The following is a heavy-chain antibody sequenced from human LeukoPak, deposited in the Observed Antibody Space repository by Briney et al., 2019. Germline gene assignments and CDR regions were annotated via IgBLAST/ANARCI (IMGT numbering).Heavy chain of an antibody. D-gene: IGHD3-9*01. V-gene: IGHV3-49*04. CDR1: GFTFGDYA. Sequence: PGRSLRLSCTASGFTFGDYAMSWVRQAPGKGLEWVGFIRSKAYGGTTEYAASVKGRFTISRDDSKSIAYLQMNSLKTEDTAVYYCTREKDILTGHMDYWGQGTLVTVSS. CDR3: TREKDILTGHMDY. CDR2: IRSKAYGGTT. J-gene: IGHJ4*02.